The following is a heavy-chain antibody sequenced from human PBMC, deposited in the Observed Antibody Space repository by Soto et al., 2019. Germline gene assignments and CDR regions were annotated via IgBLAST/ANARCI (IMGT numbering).Heavy chain of an antibody. D-gene: IGHD3-16*01. CDR3: ASGGDYVWGRETHSFDY. V-gene: IGHV4-31*03. CDR2: IYYSGST. J-gene: IGHJ4*02. CDR1: GGSISSGGYY. Sequence: QVQLQESGPGLVKPSQTLSLTCTVSGGSISSGGYYWSWIRQHPGKGLEWIGYIYYSGSTYYNPSLKSRVTISVDTSKNQFALKLSSVTAADTAVYYCASGGDYVWGRETHSFDYWGQGTLSPSPQ.